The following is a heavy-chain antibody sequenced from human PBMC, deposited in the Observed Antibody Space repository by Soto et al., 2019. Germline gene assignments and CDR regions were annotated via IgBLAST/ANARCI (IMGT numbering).Heavy chain of an antibody. CDR1: GFTFSSYG. V-gene: IGHV3-33*01. CDR3: ARDHTSYFDY. CDR2: IWYDGSNK. Sequence: QVQLVESGGGVVQPGRSLRLSCAASGFTFSSYGMHLVRQAPGKGLEWVAVIWYDGSNKYYADSVKGRFTISRDNSKNTLYLQMNSLGAEDTAVYYCARDHTSYFDYWGQGTLVTVSS. J-gene: IGHJ4*02. D-gene: IGHD3-3*01.